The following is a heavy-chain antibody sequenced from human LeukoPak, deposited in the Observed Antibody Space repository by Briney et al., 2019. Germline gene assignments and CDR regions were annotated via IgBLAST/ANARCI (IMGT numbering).Heavy chain of an antibody. CDR2: IKHDGSEK. CDR1: GFTFSSYW. J-gene: IGHJ4*02. CDR3: ARAPREWLLGYHFEY. Sequence: GGSLRLSCAASGFTFSSYWMSWVRQAPGKGLEWGANIKHDGSEKYYVDSVKGRFAISRDNGKNSLYLQMNSLRVEDMAVYYCARAPREWLLGYHFEYWGQGTLVTVSS. V-gene: IGHV3-7*01. D-gene: IGHD3-3*01.